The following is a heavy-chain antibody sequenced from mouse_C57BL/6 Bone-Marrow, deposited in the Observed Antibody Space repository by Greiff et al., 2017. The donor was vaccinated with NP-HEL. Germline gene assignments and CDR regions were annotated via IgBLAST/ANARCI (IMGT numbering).Heavy chain of an antibody. V-gene: IGHV1-22*01. CDR1: GYTFTDYN. D-gene: IGHD2-3*01. CDR3: ARFDGYPFYWYFDV. J-gene: IGHJ1*03. CDR2: INPNNGGT. Sequence: DVKLQESGPELVKPGASVKMSCEASGYTFTDYNMHWVKQSHGKSLEWIGYINPNNGGTSYNQKFKGKATLTVNKSSSTAYMELRSLTSEDSAVYYCARFDGYPFYWYFDVWGTGTTVTVSS.